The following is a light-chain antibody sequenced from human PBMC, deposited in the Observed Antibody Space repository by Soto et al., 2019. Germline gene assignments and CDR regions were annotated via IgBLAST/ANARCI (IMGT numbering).Light chain of an antibody. CDR2: DVS. J-gene: IGLJ1*01. CDR1: SSDVGAYDY. V-gene: IGLV2-11*01. Sequence: QSALTQPRSVSGSPGQSVTISCTGTSSDVGAYDYVSWYQHHPGKAPKFMIYDVSKRPSGVPDRFSGSKSGNTASLTISGLQADDEADYYCCSYAGSDTGVFGTGTKLTVL. CDR3: CSYAGSDTGV.